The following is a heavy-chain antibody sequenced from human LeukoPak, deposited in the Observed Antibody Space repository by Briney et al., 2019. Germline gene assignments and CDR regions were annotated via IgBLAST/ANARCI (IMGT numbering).Heavy chain of an antibody. D-gene: IGHD6-25*01. CDR2: LSDNGGRT. Sequence: GGSLRLSCAASGFTFNAYAMNWVRQAPGKGLEWVSALSDNGGRTYYADSVKGRFTISRDNSKSTAYLQMNSLRVEDTAVYYCAKEIGAAVYFDYWSQGTLVTVSS. CDR3: AKEIGAAVYFDY. J-gene: IGHJ4*02. V-gene: IGHV3-23*01. CDR1: GFTFNAYA.